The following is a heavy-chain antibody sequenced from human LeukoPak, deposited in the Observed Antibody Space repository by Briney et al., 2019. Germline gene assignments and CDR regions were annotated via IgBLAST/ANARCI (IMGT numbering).Heavy chain of an antibody. J-gene: IGHJ4*02. Sequence: GGSLRLSCAASGFTFDDYTMHWVRQAPGKGLEWVSLISWDGGSTYYADSVKGRFTISRDNSKNSLYLQMNSLRTEDTALYYCAEGVDTAMVPLDYWGQGTLVTVSS. CDR1: GFTFDDYT. CDR3: AEGVDTAMVPLDY. CDR2: ISWDGGST. D-gene: IGHD5-18*01. V-gene: IGHV3-43*01.